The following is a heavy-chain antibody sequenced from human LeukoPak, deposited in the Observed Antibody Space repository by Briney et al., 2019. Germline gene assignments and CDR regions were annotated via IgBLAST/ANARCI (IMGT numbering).Heavy chain of an antibody. CDR2: ISAYNGNT. CDR3: ARDYSGYDTDY. J-gene: IGHJ4*02. D-gene: IGHD5-12*01. V-gene: IGHV1-18*01. CDR1: GYTFTSYG. Sequence: ASVKVSCRASGYTFTSYGISWVRQAPGQGLEWMGWISAYNGNTNYAQKLQGRVTMTTDTSTSTALMELRSLRSDDTTVYYCARDYSGYDTDYWGQGTLVTVSS.